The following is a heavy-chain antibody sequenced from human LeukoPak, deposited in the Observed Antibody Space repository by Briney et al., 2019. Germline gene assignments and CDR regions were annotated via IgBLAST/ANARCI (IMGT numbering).Heavy chain of an antibody. V-gene: IGHV3-23*01. D-gene: IGHD1-26*01. J-gene: IGHJ4*02. CDR3: AKGGKWDVTPFDY. CDR1: GLTVSSNY. Sequence: GGSLRLSCAASGLTVSSNYMSWVRQAPGKGLEWVPTISGGGGSTYYADSVKGRFTISRDNSKNTLYLQVNSLRAEDTAVYYCAKGGKWDVTPFDYWGQGTLVTVSS. CDR2: ISGGGGST.